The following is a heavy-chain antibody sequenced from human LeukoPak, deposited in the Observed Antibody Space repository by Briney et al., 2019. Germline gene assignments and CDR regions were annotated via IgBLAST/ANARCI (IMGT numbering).Heavy chain of an antibody. CDR1: GYSISSGYY. J-gene: IGHJ4*02. D-gene: IGHD6-13*01. V-gene: IGHV4-38-2*02. CDR2: IYHSGST. CDR3: ARLGPQQLVDY. Sequence: SETLSLTCTVSGYSISSGYYWGWIRQPPGKGLEWIGSIYHSGSTYYNPSLKSRVTISVDTSKNQFSLKLSSVTAADTAVYYCARLGPQQLVDYWGQGTLVTVSS.